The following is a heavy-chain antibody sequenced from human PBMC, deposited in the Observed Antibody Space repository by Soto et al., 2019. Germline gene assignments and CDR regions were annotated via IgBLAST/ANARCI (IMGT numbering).Heavy chain of an antibody. CDR3: ARQGHSSGSNWFDS. V-gene: IGHV4-38-2*01. CDR2: IYYSGNT. Sequence: SETLSLTCAVSDYSITNGYYWGWIRQPPGRGLEWIGSIYYSGNTYYNPSLKSRLTISVDTSKNHFSLKLNSVTAADTAVYYCARQGHSSGSNWFDSWGEGTPVTVSS. J-gene: IGHJ5*01. D-gene: IGHD3-10*01. CDR1: DYSITNGYY.